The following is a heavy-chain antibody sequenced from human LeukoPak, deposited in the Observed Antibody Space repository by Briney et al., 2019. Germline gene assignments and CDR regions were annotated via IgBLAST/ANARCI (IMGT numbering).Heavy chain of an antibody. CDR3: TGDYDSSGYPFDY. CDR2: IIPILGIA. Sequence: GASVKVSCKASGGTFSSYAISWVRQAPGQGLEWMGRIIPILGIANYAQKFQGRVTITADKSTSTAYMELSSLRSEDTAVYYCTGDYDSSGYPFDYWGQGTLVTVSS. V-gene: IGHV1-69*04. J-gene: IGHJ4*02. CDR1: GGTFSSYA. D-gene: IGHD3-22*01.